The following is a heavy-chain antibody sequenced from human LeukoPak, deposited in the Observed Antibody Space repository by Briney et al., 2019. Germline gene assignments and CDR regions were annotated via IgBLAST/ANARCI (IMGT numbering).Heavy chain of an antibody. CDR3: ARDRRGIAAAGHFDY. CDR2: INPNSGGT. V-gene: IGHV1-2*02. Sequence: GASVKVSCKASGYTFTGYYMHWVRQAPGQGLEWMGWINPNSGGTNYAQKLQGRVTMTTDTSTSTAYMELRSLRSDDTAVYYCARDRRGIAAAGHFDYWGQGTLVTVSS. D-gene: IGHD6-13*01. J-gene: IGHJ4*02. CDR1: GYTFTGYY.